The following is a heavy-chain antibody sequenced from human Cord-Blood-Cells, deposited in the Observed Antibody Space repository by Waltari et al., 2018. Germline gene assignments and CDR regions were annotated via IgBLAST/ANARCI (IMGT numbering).Heavy chain of an antibody. V-gene: IGHV4-38-2*01. CDR2: IYHSGIT. CDR3: ARVNGDYVSIDY. Sequence: QVQLQESGPGLVKPSETLSLTCAVSGYSISSGYYWGWIRQPPGKGLGWIGSIYHSGITYYNPSRKSRVTISVDTSKNQFSLKLGSVTAADTAVYYCARVNGDYVSIDYWGQGTLVTVSS. D-gene: IGHD4-17*01. J-gene: IGHJ4*02. CDR1: GYSISSGYY.